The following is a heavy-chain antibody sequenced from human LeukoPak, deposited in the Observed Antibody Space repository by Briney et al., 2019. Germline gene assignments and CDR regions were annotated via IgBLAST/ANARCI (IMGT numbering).Heavy chain of an antibody. D-gene: IGHD1-26*01. CDR2: IRNKANSYTT. J-gene: IGHJ4*02. CDR3: AREWDSGSCYLGYFDY. V-gene: IGHV3-72*01. CDR1: VFTFSVHY. Sequence: GGSLRLSCAASVFTFSVHYMDWVRQAPGKGLEWVGRIRNKANSYTTEYAASVKGRFTISRDDSKNSLYLQMHSLKCEDTAVYYCAREWDSGSCYLGYFDYWGQGTLVTVSS.